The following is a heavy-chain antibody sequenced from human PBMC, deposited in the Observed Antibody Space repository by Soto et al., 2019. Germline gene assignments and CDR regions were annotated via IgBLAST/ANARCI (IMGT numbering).Heavy chain of an antibody. V-gene: IGHV3-11*01. D-gene: IGHD2-2*01. CDR2: ISRSGSSM. CDR1: GFNFTDSY. Sequence: PGGSLRLSCAASGFNFTDSYMSWILQAPGKGLEWVSYISRSGSSMYYADSVKGRFTISRDNAKKSMYLQVNSLRAEDTAVYYCARDSGSSAATSIDYWGQGTLVTVSS. J-gene: IGHJ4*02. CDR3: ARDSGSSAATSIDY.